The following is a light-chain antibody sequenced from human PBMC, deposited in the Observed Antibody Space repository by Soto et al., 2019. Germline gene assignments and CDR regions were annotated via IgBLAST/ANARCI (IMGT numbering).Light chain of an antibody. CDR3: SSYTSSSTYNYV. CDR2: DVS. CDR1: SSDVGGYNY. J-gene: IGLJ1*01. V-gene: IGLV2-14*01. Sequence: QSALTHPASVSGSPGQSITISCTGTSSDVGGYNYVSWYQQHPGKAPKLMIYDVSNRPSGVSNRFSGSKSGNTASLTISGLQAEDEADYYCSSYTSSSTYNYVFGTGTKVPVL.